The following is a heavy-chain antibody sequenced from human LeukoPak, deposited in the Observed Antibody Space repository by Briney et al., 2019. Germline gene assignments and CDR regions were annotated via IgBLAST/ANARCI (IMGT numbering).Heavy chain of an antibody. CDR2: INPSGGST. V-gene: IGHV1-46*01. Sequence: ASVKVSCKASGYTFTSYYMHWVRQAPGQGLEWMGLINPSGGSTSYAQKFQGRVTMTRDTSTSTVYMELSSLRSEDTAVYYCARVGDSSGYYHDPGDYWGQGTLVTVSS. D-gene: IGHD3-22*01. CDR3: ARVGDSSGYYHDPGDY. CDR1: GYTFTSYY. J-gene: IGHJ4*02.